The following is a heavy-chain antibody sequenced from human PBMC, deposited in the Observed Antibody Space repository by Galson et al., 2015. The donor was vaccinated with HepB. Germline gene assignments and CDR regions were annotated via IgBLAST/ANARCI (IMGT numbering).Heavy chain of an antibody. J-gene: IGHJ4*02. CDR1: GYTLTELS. V-gene: IGHV1-24*01. D-gene: IGHD5-24*01. CDR3: ARGGMATIGGPTFDY. Sequence: SVKVSCKASGYTLTELSMHWVRQAPRKGLEWMGGFDPEHGETIYAQKLQGRVTVTEDTSTGTAYMELRSLRSDDTAVYYCARGGMATIGGPTFDYWGQGTLVTVSS. CDR2: FDPEHGET.